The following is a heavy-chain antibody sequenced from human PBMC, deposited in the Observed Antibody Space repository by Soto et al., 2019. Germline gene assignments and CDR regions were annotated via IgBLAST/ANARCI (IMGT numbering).Heavy chain of an antibody. CDR3: ARQAVDYVWGSYRSRRYYYYYGMDV. V-gene: IGHV5-51*01. J-gene: IGHJ6*02. CDR2: IYPGESDT. CDR1: GYSFTSYW. Sequence: GESLKISCKGSGYSFTSYWIGWVRQMPGKGLEWMGIIYPGESDTRYSPSFQGQVTISADKSISTAYLQWSSLKASDTAMYYCARQAVDYVWGSYRSRRYYYYYGMDVWGQGTKVTVSS. D-gene: IGHD3-16*02.